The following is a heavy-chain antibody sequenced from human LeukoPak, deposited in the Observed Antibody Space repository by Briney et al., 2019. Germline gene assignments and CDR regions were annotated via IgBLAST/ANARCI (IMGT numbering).Heavy chain of an antibody. CDR3: ARGGRISNYPT. CDR2: IYYSGNT. D-gene: IGHD4-11*01. J-gene: IGHJ1*01. Sequence: PSRTLSLTCTVSGGSISSGGYYWSWIRQHPGKGLEGIGCIYYSGNTYYNPSLKRRVFISVDTSKNQFSLMLTSVTAADTAVYYCARGGRISNYPTWGQGTLVTVSS. V-gene: IGHV4-31*03. CDR1: GGSISSGGYY.